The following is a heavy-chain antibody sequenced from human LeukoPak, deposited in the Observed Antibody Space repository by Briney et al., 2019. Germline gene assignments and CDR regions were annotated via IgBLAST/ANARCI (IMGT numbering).Heavy chain of an antibody. CDR2: INPRGGSA. V-gene: IGHV1-46*01. CDR3: ARGYSGSYGRSDY. J-gene: IGHJ4*02. CDR1: GYTFTSFY. Sequence: ASVKVSCKASGYTFTSFYMHWVRQAPGQGLEWMGIINPRGGSATSAQKFQGRVTLTRDTSTSTVYMVLSSLRSEDTAVYYCARGYSGSYGRSDYWGQGTLVTVSS. D-gene: IGHD1-26*01.